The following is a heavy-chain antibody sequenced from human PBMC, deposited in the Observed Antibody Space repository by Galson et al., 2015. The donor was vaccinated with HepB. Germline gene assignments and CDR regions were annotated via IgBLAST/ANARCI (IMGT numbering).Heavy chain of an antibody. V-gene: IGHV1-69*13. CDR3: AGSSSSLDYYYGMDV. Sequence: SVKVSCKASGGTFSSYAISWVRQAPGQGLEWMGGTIPIFGTANYAQKFQGRVTITADESTSTAYMELSSLRSEDTAVYYCAGSSSSLDYYYGMDVWGQGTTVTVSS. J-gene: IGHJ6*02. D-gene: IGHD6-6*01. CDR2: TIPIFGTA. CDR1: GGTFSSYA.